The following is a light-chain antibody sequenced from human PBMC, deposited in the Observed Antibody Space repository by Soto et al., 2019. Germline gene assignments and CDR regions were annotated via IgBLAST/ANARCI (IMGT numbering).Light chain of an antibody. CDR2: TNN. V-gene: IGLV1-44*01. Sequence: QSVLTQPPSASGTPGQRVTISCSGSNSNVGNNTVNWYQQLPGTAPKLLIETNNQRPSGVPDRFSGSKSATSASLAISGLQSEDEADYYCAAWDDSLSGVVFGGGTKLTVL. CDR1: NSNVGNNT. CDR3: AAWDDSLSGVV. J-gene: IGLJ2*01.